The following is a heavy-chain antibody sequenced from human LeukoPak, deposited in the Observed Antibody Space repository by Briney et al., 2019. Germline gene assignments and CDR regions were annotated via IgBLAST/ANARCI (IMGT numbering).Heavy chain of an antibody. CDR3: ARAVPSYDSSGYYPL. D-gene: IGHD3-22*01. CDR2: IYYSGST. Sequence: KPSETLSLTCTVSGGSISSSSYYWGWIRQPPGKGLEWIGYIYYSGSTNYNPSLKSRVTISVDTSKNQFSLKLSSVTAADTAVYYCARAVPSYDSSGYYPLWGQGTLVTVSS. V-gene: IGHV4-61*05. CDR1: GGSISSSSYY. J-gene: IGHJ4*02.